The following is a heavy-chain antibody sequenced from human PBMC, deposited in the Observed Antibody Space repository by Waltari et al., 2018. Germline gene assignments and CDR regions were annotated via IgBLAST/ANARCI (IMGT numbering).Heavy chain of an antibody. D-gene: IGHD2-8*02. CDR3: ASDPSRLSTPGGYFDN. J-gene: IGHJ4*02. V-gene: IGHV3-30*03. Sequence: QVQLVESGGGVVQPGTSIRLSCSASGFSFSGFSMPWVRQAPGKGLEWVAVITYDGKHKDYADAVKGRFTISRDNSKNTVYLQMNILRLQDTAVYYCASDPSRLSTPGGYFDNWGQGTLVTVSS. CDR1: GFSFSGFS. CDR2: ITYDGKHK.